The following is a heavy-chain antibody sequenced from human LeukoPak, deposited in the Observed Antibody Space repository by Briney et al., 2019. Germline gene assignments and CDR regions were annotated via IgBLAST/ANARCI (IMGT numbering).Heavy chain of an antibody. Sequence: PGVSLRLSCAASRCTFNNSAMNCVRQPPGKGRDCVSSFNDSGGTTYYVDSVKGRFSISRDNSRNALFLQMNSLRGEDTTVPRAAHNWGQGTLVTGSS. J-gene: IGHJ4*02. D-gene: IGHD6-25*01. CDR3: AHN. CDR1: RCTFNNSA. CDR2: FNDSGGTT. V-gene: IGHV3-23*01.